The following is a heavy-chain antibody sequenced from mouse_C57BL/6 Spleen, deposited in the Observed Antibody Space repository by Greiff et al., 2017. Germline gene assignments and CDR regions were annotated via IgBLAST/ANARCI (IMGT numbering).Heavy chain of an antibody. V-gene: IGHV1-64*01. J-gene: IGHJ3*01. CDR3: ARSANYGNYGGAY. Sequence: QVQLQQPGAELVKPGASVKLSCKASGYTFTSYWMPWVKQRPGQGLEWIGMIHPNSGSTNYNEKFKSKATLTVDKSSSTAYMQLSSLTSEDSAVYYCARSANYGNYGGAYWGQGTLVTVSA. CDR1: GYTFTSYW. D-gene: IGHD2-1*01. CDR2: IHPNSGST.